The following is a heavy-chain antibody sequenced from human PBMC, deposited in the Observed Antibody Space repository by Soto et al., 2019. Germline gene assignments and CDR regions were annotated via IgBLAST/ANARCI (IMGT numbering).Heavy chain of an antibody. CDR3: TRDLSSGWSNSWFDP. D-gene: IGHD6-19*01. CDR2: IRSKAYGGTT. V-gene: IGHV3-49*03. Sequence: SLRLSCTASGFTFGDYAMSWFRQAPGKGLEWVGFIRSKAYGGTTEYAASVKGRFTISRDDSKSIAYLQMNSLKTEDTAVYYCTRDLSSGWSNSWFDPWGQGTLVTAPQ. J-gene: IGHJ5*02. CDR1: GFTFGDYA.